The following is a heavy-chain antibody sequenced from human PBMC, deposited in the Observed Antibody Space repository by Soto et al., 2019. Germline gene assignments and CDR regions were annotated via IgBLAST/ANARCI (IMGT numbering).Heavy chain of an antibody. V-gene: IGHV3-33*01. CDR3: ARAGQLDLYYYYGMEG. CDR1: VFTFSSYG. Sequence: SLRLSCAASVFTFSSYGMHWVRQAPGKGLEWVAVIWYDGSNKYYADSVKGRFTISRDNSKNTLYLQMNSLRAEDTAVYYCARAGQLDLYYYYGMEGRGKRPTVKVSS. CDR2: IWYDGSNK. J-gene: IGHJ6*04. D-gene: IGHD6-6*01.